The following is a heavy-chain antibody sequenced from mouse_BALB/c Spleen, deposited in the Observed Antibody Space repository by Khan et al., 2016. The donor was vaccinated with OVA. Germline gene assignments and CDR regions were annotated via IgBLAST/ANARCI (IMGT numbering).Heavy chain of an antibody. CDR1: GISITTGNYR. J-gene: IGHJ1*01. CDR3: ARDYGSLYWYFDV. V-gene: IGHV3-5*02. D-gene: IGHD1-1*01. CDR2: IYYSGTI. Sequence: VQLKESGPGLVKPSQTVSLTCTVTGISITTGNYRWSWIRQFPGNKLEWIGNIYYSGTITYNPSLTSRTTITRDTSKNRFCLEMNSLTAEDTATYYGARDYGSLYWYFDVWGAGTTVTVSS.